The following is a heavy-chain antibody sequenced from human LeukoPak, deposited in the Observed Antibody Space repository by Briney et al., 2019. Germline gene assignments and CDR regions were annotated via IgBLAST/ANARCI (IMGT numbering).Heavy chain of an antibody. J-gene: IGHJ5*01. Sequence: SETLSLTCTVSGGSISSYYWSWIRQPPGKGLEWIGYIYYSGSTNYNPSLKSRVTISVDTSKNQFSLKLSSVTAVDTAVYYCARGRGWHGRGWYEFWGQGTLVTVSS. D-gene: IGHD6-19*01. CDR1: GGSISSYY. V-gene: IGHV4-59*01. CDR3: ARGRGWHGRGWYEF. CDR2: IYYSGST.